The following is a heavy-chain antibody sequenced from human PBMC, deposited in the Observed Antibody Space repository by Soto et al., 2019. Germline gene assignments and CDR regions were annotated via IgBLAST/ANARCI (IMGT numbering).Heavy chain of an antibody. J-gene: IGHJ4*02. CDR1: GFSFSTCA. CDR3: AKASYATPTAQGQLDH. D-gene: IGHD2-2*01. Sequence: EVQLLESGGTLVQPGGSLRLSFVASGFSFSTCAMSWVRQAPGKGLEWVSGISASGGRTYFADSVKGRFTVSRDNSNNTLFLQLNRLRDDDTAVYYCAKASYATPTAQGQLDHWGQGTLVTVSS. V-gene: IGHV3-23*01. CDR2: ISASGGRT.